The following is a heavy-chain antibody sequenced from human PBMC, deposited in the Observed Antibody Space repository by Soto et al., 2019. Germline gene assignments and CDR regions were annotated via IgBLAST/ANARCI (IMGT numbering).Heavy chain of an antibody. CDR1: GYAFTTYG. J-gene: IGHJ4*02. D-gene: IGHD1-1*01. CDR3: ARGRYGDY. CDR2: ISAHNGNT. V-gene: IGHV1-18*01. Sequence: QVHLVQSGAEVKKPGASVKVSCKGSGYAFTTYGITWVRQAPGQGLEWMGWISAHNGNTNDAQKLQGRVTVTRDTSTSTAYMELRSLRSDDTDVYYCARGRYGDYWGQGALVTVSS.